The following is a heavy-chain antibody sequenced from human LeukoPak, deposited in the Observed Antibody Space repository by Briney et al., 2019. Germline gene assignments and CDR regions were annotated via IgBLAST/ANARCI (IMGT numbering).Heavy chain of an antibody. CDR3: ARRLVGTSVLNDAFDI. Sequence: PGGSLRLSCVASGCTFSSYAMTWIRQPPGKGREWIGSIYYSGSTYYNPSLKSRVTISVDTSKNQFSLKLSSVTAADTAVYYYARRLVGTSVLNDAFDIWGQGTMVTVSS. D-gene: IGHD2-15*01. CDR1: GCTFSSYA. J-gene: IGHJ3*02. CDR2: IYYSGST. V-gene: IGHV4-39*01.